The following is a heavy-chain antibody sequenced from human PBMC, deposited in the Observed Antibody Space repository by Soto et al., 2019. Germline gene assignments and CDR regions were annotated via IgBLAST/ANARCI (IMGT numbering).Heavy chain of an antibody. CDR1: GGYFSGYY. D-gene: IGHD1-26*01. Sequence: PSETLSLTCAVYGGYFSGYYWSWIRQPPGKGLEWIGEINHSGSTNYNPSLKSRVTISVDTSKNQFSLKLSSVTAADTAVYYCARGRPIVGATALNDYWGQGTLVTVSS. J-gene: IGHJ4*02. V-gene: IGHV4-34*01. CDR3: ARGRPIVGATALNDY. CDR2: INHSGST.